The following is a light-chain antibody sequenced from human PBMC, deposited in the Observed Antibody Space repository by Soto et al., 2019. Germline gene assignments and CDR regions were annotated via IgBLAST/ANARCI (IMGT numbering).Light chain of an antibody. CDR3: RQGSNWPCT. Sequence: EVVMTQYPATLSVSPGERATLSCRASQSVGSGLSWYQQKPGQAPRLLIYDASNRATGIPARFSGSGSGTGFTITISCQEPEDFACYSCRQGSNWPCTLGQRTRLE. J-gene: IGKJ5*01. V-gene: IGKV3-11*01. CDR2: DAS. CDR1: QSVGSG.